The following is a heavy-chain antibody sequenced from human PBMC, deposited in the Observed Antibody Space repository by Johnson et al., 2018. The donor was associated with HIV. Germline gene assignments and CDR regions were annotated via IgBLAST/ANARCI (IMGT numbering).Heavy chain of an antibody. CDR2: IRWNRRIT. D-gene: IGHD6-13*01. CDR3: AKSPRGYSSI. J-gene: IGHJ3*02. Sequence: VQVVESGGGLIQPGRSLRVSCAVSGFTFDDHVTLWVRQAPGKGLEWVSGIRWNRRITDSADSVKGRFSISRDNAKNSLYVQMNSLRAEDTALYYCAKSPRGYSSIWGQGTMV. CDR1: GFTFDDHV. V-gene: IGHV3-9*01.